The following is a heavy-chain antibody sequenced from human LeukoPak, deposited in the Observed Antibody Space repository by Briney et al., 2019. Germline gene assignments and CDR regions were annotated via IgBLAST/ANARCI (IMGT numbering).Heavy chain of an antibody. CDR1: GFTFSSYS. D-gene: IGHD2-15*01. J-gene: IGHJ5*02. V-gene: IGHV3-48*01. Sequence: GGSLRLSCAASGFTFSSYSMNWVRQAPGKGLEWVSYISSSSSTIYYADSVKGRFTISRDNAKNSLYLQMNSLRAEDTAVYYCAFLAPDIVHNWFDPWGQGTLVTVSS. CDR3: AFLAPDIVHNWFDP. CDR2: ISSSSSTI.